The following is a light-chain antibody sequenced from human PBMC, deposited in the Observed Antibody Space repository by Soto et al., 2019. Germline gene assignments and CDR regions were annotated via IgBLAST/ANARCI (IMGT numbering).Light chain of an antibody. CDR1: SSDIGSYNL. CDR3: CSYAGSSTLL. V-gene: IGLV2-23*02. CDR2: AVS. J-gene: IGLJ3*02. Sequence: QSALTQPASVSGSPGQSITVSCTGTSSDIGSYNLVSWYQHHPGKAPKLMIYAVSKRPSGVSSRFSGSKSGNTASLTISGLQAEDEADYFCCSYAGSSTLLFGGGTKLTFL.